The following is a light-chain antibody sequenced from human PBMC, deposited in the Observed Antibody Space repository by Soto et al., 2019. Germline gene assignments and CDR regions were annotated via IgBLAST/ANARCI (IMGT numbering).Light chain of an antibody. CDR3: QHHISYS. V-gene: IGKV1-5*01. CDR1: QSISSW. CDR2: DAS. J-gene: IGKJ1*01. Sequence: DIQMTQSPSTLSASVGDRVTITCRASQSISSWLAWYQQKPGKAPKLLIYDASSLESGVPSRFSGSGSGTEFTLTISSLQPDDFATYYCQHHISYSFGQGTKVDIK.